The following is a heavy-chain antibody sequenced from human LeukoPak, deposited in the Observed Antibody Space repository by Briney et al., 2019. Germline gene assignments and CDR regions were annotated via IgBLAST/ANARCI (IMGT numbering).Heavy chain of an antibody. V-gene: IGHV3-30*04. CDR2: ISYDESVK. D-gene: IGHD1-26*01. Sequence: GGSLRLSCAVSGFNFNNYALHWVRQAPGKGLGWVAVISYDESVKYYAVSVKGRFTISRDISKSALYLQMNSLRADDTAVYYCARDSVGVPTDFDYWGQGTLVTVSS. CDR3: ARDSVGVPTDFDY. J-gene: IGHJ4*02. CDR1: GFNFNNYA.